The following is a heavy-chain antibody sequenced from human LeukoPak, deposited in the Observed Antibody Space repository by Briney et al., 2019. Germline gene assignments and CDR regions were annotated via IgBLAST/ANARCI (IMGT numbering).Heavy chain of an antibody. CDR1: GLTFSSYA. V-gene: IGHV3-23*01. CDR3: AKARGTEESRYYDY. Sequence: PGGSLRLSCAASGLTFSSYAMSCVRQAPGKGLEWVSSITGSGVNTYYADSVKGRFTISRDNSRNTLFLQMNSLRAEDTAMYYCAKARGTEESRYYDYWGQGTLVTVSS. CDR2: ITGSGVNT. J-gene: IGHJ4*02.